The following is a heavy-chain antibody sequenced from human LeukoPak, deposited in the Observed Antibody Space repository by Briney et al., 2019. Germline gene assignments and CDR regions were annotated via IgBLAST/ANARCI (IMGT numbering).Heavy chain of an antibody. J-gene: IGHJ6*03. CDR3: ARGVELLWFGELPLPIYYYYYMDV. Sequence: SETLSLTCTVSGGSISSYYWSWIRQPPGKGLEWIGDIYYSGSTNYNPSLKSRVTISVDTSKNQFSLKLSAVTAADTAVYYCARGVELLWFGELPLPIYYYYYMDVWGKGTTVTVSS. CDR2: IYYSGST. D-gene: IGHD3-10*01. CDR1: GGSISSYY. V-gene: IGHV4-59*08.